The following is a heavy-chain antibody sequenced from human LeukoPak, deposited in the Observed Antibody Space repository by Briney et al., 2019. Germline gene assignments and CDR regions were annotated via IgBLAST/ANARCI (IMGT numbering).Heavy chain of an antibody. V-gene: IGHV3-33*01. Sequence: GRSLRLSCAASGFTFSSYGMHWVRQAPGKGLEWVAVIWYDGSNKYYADSVKGRFTISRDNSKNTLYLQMSSLRAEDTAVYYCARGAHYGDYNNWFDPWGQGTLVTVSS. CDR2: IWYDGSNK. CDR1: GFTFSSYG. J-gene: IGHJ5*02. D-gene: IGHD4-17*01. CDR3: ARGAHYGDYNNWFDP.